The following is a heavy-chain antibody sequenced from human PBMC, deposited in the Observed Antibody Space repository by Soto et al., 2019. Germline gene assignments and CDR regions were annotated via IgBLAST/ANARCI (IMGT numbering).Heavy chain of an antibody. D-gene: IGHD1-1*01. CDR3: ARHRSS. CDR2: IYYSGQT. Sequence: QLQLQESGPGLVKPSETLSLICSVSGVSISGSSYYWGWIRQPPGKGLEWIGSIYYSGQTYYNPSLKSRVTISVDRSKNQFSLNLTSVTATDTAFYYCARHRSSWGQGTLVTVSS. J-gene: IGHJ5*02. CDR1: GVSISGSSYY. V-gene: IGHV4-39*01.